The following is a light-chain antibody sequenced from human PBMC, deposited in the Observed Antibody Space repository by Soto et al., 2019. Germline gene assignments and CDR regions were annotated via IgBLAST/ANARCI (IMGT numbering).Light chain of an antibody. CDR3: CSYTSSSTYV. CDR2: DVT. J-gene: IGLJ1*01. CDR1: SSDVGGYNY. V-gene: IGLV2-14*03. Sequence: QSVLTQPASVSGAPGQPITFSCTGTSSDVGGYNYVSWYQQHPGKAPKLMIYDVTNRPSGVSDRFSGSKSGNTASLTISGLQAEDEADYYCCSYTSSSTYVFGTGTKVTVL.